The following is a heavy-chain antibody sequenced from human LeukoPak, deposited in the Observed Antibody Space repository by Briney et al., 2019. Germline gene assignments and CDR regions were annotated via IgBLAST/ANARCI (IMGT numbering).Heavy chain of an antibody. D-gene: IGHD3-3*01. J-gene: IGHJ4*02. CDR1: GFTVSSNY. CDR2: IYSGGST. Sequence: PGGSLRLSCAASGFTVSSNYMSWVRQAPGKGLEWVSVIYSGGSTYYADSVKGRFTISRDNSKNTLYLQMNSLRAEDTAVYYCAKDRRITIFGVALDYWGQGTLVTVSS. CDR3: AKDRRITIFGVALDY. V-gene: IGHV3-53*01.